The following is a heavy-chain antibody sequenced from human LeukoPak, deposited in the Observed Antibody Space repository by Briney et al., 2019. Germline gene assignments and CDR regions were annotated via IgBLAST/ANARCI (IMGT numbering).Heavy chain of an antibody. Sequence: GRCLRLSRAASVFAFSIYETSGVRGAPGRGLGCVSYISSSGSTIYYADSVKGRFTISRDNAKNSLYLQMNSLRAEDTAVYYCAELGITMIGGVWGKGTTVTISS. CDR2: ISSSGSTI. CDR3: AELGITMIGGV. D-gene: IGHD3-10*02. V-gene: IGHV3-48*03. CDR1: VFAFSIYE. J-gene: IGHJ6*04.